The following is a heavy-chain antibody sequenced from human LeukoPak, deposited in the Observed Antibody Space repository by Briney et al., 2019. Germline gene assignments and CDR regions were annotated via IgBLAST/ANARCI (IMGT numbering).Heavy chain of an antibody. J-gene: IGHJ4*02. V-gene: IGHV3-30-3*01. D-gene: IGHD3-10*01. CDR2: ISYDGSNK. Sequence: GGSLRLSCAASGFTFSSYAMHWVRQAPGKGLEWVAVISYDGSNKYYADSVKGRFTISRGNSKNTLYLQMNSLRAEDTAVYYCASPLWFGELLFESWGQGTLVTVSS. CDR1: GFTFSSYA. CDR3: ASPLWFGELLFES.